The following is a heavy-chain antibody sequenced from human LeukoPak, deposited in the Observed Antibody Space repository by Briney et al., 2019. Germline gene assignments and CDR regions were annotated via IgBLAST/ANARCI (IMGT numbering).Heavy chain of an antibody. J-gene: IGHJ5*02. V-gene: IGHV1-69*01. Sequence: FGTANYAQKFQGRVTITADESTSTAYMELSSLRSEDTAVYYCARGSFVHGSSSSDWPWFDPWGQGTLVTVSS. CDR3: ARGSFVHGSSSSDWPWFDP. D-gene: IGHD6-6*01. CDR2: FGTA.